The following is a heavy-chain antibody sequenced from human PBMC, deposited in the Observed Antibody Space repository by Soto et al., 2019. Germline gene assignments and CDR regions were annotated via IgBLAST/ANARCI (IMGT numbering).Heavy chain of an antibody. CDR3: EKVIAEVADVDH. CDR2: IRADNGNP. CDR1: GYTFTRYG. J-gene: IGHJ4*02. V-gene: IGHV1-18*01. Sequence: QDQLVQSGAGVKKPGDSVNVSCKASGYTFTRYGISWVQQAPLQGLERMGWIRADNGNPNYAQRLQSNITITPDTSRHIADKELRNLSSDDAAVYNCEKVIAEVADVDHLCQGTLVCGSS. D-gene: IGHD6-13*01.